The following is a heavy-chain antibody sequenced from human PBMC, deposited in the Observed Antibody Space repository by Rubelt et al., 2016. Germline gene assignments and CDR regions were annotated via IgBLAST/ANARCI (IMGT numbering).Heavy chain of an antibody. CDR3: ARQPSGYFAQDH. CDR1: GYSFTSYW. Sequence: EVQLVQSGAEVKQPGESLRISCKGFGYSFTSYWIGWVRQMPGKGLEWMGIIYPDSDTRYSPSFHGQVTISADQSIDTAYLQWSSLKASDTAMYFCARQPSGYFAQDHWGQGTLVTVSS. D-gene: IGHD3-3*01. V-gene: IGHV5-51*01. CDR2: IYPDSDT. J-gene: IGHJ4*02.